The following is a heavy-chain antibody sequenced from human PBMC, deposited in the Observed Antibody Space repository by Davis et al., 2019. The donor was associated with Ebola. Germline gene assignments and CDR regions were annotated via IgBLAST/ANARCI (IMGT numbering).Heavy chain of an antibody. D-gene: IGHD4-17*01. CDR2: ISSDGGIT. Sequence: GESLKISCAASGFTFNKYWMHWVRQAPGKGLVYVSRISSDGGITSYADSVKARFTISRDNAKSTLYLQMNSLTAEDTAVYYCVRTTYGAPEYWGQGTLVTVSS. J-gene: IGHJ4*02. V-gene: IGHV3-74*01. CDR1: GFTFNKYW. CDR3: VRTTYGAPEY.